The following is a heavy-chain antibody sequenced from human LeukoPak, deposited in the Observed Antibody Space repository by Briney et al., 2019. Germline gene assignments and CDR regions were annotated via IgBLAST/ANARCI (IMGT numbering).Heavy chain of an antibody. CDR2: IKQDESEK. CDR1: GFTFNNYW. D-gene: IGHD2-21*01. V-gene: IGHV3-7*01. CDR3: ARRRRDWNAFDF. J-gene: IGHJ3*01. Sequence: PGGSLRLSCAASGFTFNNYWMSWVRQAPGKGLEWVANIKQDESEKYYVDSVRGRLTISRDNAKSSLYLQMNSLRAEDTAVYYCARRRRDWNAFDFWGRGTMVTVSS.